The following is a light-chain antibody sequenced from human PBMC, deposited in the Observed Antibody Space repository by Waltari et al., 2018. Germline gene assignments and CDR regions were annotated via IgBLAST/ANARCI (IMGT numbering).Light chain of an antibody. Sequence: QPVLTQPPSVSGAPGQRVPIPCTGSSSTTGAGYDVHWYQQLPGTAPKLLIYGDSNRPSGVPDRFSGSKSGTSASLAITGLQAEDEADYYCQSYDSSPYVVFGGGTKLTVL. CDR3: QSYDSSPYVV. CDR1: SSTTGAGYD. J-gene: IGLJ2*01. CDR2: GDS. V-gene: IGLV1-40*01.